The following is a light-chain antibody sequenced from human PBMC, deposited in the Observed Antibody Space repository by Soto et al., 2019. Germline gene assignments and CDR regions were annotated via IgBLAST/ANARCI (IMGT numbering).Light chain of an antibody. CDR2: EGA. V-gene: IGKV1-5*03. Sequence: DIKMTQSPSALSASAGDRVTITCRASQSVSNWLVWYRQKPGEAPQLLIYEGATVERAVASRFSGSGSTAYSLLTIRILQADDVASFYRQQDDSYSRTFGQGTKVEVK. CDR3: QQDDSYSRT. CDR1: QSVSNW. J-gene: IGKJ1*01.